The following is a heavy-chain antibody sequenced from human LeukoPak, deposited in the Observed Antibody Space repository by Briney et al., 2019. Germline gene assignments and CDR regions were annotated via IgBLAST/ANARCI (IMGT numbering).Heavy chain of an antibody. Sequence: SETLSLTCAVYGGSFSGYYWSWIRQPPEKGLEWIGEINPSGSTNYNPSLKSRVTISVDTSKNQFSLKLSSVTAADTAVYYCARGVFSYGFPYWGQGTLVTVSS. V-gene: IGHV4-34*01. CDR2: INPSGST. D-gene: IGHD5-18*01. CDR3: ARGVFSYGFPY. J-gene: IGHJ4*02. CDR1: GGSFSGYY.